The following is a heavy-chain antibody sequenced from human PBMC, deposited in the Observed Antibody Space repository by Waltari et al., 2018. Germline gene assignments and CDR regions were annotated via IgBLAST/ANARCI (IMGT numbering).Heavy chain of an antibody. CDR3: ATGWDCSGGSCYGYYYGMDV. J-gene: IGHJ6*02. D-gene: IGHD2-15*01. CDR2: FDPEDGET. Sequence: QVQLVQSGAEVKKPGASVKVSCKVSGYTLTELSMHWVRQAPGKGLEWMGGFDPEDGETIYAQKFQGRVTMTEDTSTDTAYMELSSLRSEDTAVYYCATGWDCSGGSCYGYYYGMDVWGQGTTVTVSS. CDR1: GYTLTELS. V-gene: IGHV1-24*01.